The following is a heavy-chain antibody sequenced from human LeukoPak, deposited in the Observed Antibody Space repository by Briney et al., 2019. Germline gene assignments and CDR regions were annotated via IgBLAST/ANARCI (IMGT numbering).Heavy chain of an antibody. CDR3: AKVIAMVVTPLDAFDI. J-gene: IGHJ3*02. V-gene: IGHV3-33*06. Sequence: GGSLRLSCAASGFTFSSYGMHWVRQAPGKGLEWVAVIWYDGSNKYYADSVKGRFTISRDNSKNTLYLQMNSLRAEDTAVYYCAKVIAMVVTPLDAFDIWGQGTMVTVSS. CDR1: GFTFSSYG. CDR2: IWYDGSNK. D-gene: IGHD4-23*01.